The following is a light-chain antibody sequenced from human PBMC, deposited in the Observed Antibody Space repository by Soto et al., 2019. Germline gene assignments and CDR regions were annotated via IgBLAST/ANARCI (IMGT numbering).Light chain of an antibody. V-gene: IGKV3-20*01. Sequence: EIVLTQSPGTLCLFPGERGTLSCRASQTVSKNNLAWYQQKPGQAPSLLIYGASSRAPGTPDRFSGSGSGTDFPLSISRLEPEDFAVYYCQQYDREPYGFGQGSKLEIK. CDR3: QQYDREPYG. CDR1: QTVSKNN. J-gene: IGKJ2*03. CDR2: GAS.